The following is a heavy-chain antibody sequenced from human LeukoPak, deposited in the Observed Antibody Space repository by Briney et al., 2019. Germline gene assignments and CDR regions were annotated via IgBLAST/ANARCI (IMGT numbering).Heavy chain of an antibody. CDR1: GGSFSGFY. Sequence: SETLSLTCAVYGGSFSGFYWSWIRQPPGKGLEWIGEINHSGSTNYNPSLKSRVTISVDTSKKQFSLKVSSVTAADTAVYYCARGLQLWQHFDYWGQGTLVTVSS. V-gene: IGHV4-34*01. CDR2: INHSGST. D-gene: IGHD5-18*01. J-gene: IGHJ4*02. CDR3: ARGLQLWQHFDY.